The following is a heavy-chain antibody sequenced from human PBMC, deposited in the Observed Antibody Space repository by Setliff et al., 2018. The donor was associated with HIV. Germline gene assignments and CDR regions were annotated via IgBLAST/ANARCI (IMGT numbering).Heavy chain of an antibody. V-gene: IGHV4-38-2*01. CDR1: GFSISSDY. CDR3: AKGGTSGWYSVLYFQH. J-gene: IGHJ1*01. Sequence: SETLSLTCDVSGFSISSDYWGWIRQPPGRGPEWIGSIYYSGDTHYNPSLKSRVTISVDTSKNQFSLKLNSLTAADTAVYYCAKGGTSGWYSVLYFQHWGQGTLVTSPQ. D-gene: IGHD6-19*01. CDR2: IYYSGDT.